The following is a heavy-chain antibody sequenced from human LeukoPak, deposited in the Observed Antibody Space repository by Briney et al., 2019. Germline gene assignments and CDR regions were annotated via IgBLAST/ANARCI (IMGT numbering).Heavy chain of an antibody. J-gene: IGHJ6*03. V-gene: IGHV7-4-1*02. CDR3: ARDDYYYMDV. CDR1: GYTFTNYA. CDR2: IHPSTGNP. Sequence: ASVKVSCKASGYTFTNYAMNWVRQAPGQGLEWMGWIHPSTGNPTYAQGFTGRFVFSLDTSVSTAYLQISSLKAEDTAVYYCARDDYYYMDVWGKGTTVTVSS.